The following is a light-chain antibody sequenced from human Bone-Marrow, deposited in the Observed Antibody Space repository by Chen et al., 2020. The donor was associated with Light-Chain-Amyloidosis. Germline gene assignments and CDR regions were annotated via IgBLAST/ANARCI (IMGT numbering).Light chain of an antibody. Sequence: NFMLTQPHSVSESPGKTVTISCTGSSSSIASNYVQWYQQRPGSAPTTVIYEDNQRPSGVPDRFSGSIDSSSNSASLTISGLKTEDEADYYCQSYDSSNLVFGGGTKLTVL. CDR3: QSYDSSNLV. CDR2: EDN. V-gene: IGLV6-57*02. CDR1: SSSIASNY. J-gene: IGLJ3*02.